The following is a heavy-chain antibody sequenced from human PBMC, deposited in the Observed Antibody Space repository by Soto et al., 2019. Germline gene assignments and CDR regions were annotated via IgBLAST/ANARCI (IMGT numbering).Heavy chain of an antibody. Sequence: PSETLSLTCAVYGGSFSGYYWSWIRQPPGKGLEWSGEINHSGSTNYNPSLKSRVTISVDTSKNQFSLKLSSVTAADTAVYYCARMKSYYDSSGTPFGYYYYGMDVWGQGTTVTVSS. CDR3: ARMKSYYDSSGTPFGYYYYGMDV. CDR1: GGSFSGYY. CDR2: INHSGST. D-gene: IGHD3-22*01. V-gene: IGHV4-34*01. J-gene: IGHJ6*02.